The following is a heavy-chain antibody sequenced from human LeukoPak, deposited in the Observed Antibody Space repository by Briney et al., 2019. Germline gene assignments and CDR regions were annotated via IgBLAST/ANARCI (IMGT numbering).Heavy chain of an antibody. J-gene: IGHJ4*02. CDR1: GYTFTSYD. Sequence: ASVTVSCTASGYTFTSYDINWVRQATGQGLEWMGWMNPNSGNTGYAQKFQGRVTMTRNTSISTAYMELSSLRSEDTAVYYCARGVRREATCAYWGQGTLVTVSS. V-gene: IGHV1-8*01. CDR2: MNPNSGNT. D-gene: IGHD5-12*01. CDR3: ARGVRREATCAY.